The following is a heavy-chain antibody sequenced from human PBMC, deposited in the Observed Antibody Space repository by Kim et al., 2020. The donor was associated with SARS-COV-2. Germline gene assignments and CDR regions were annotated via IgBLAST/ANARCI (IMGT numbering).Heavy chain of an antibody. J-gene: IGHJ5*02. CDR3: ARGRHSSSWYLRIWFDP. D-gene: IGHD6-13*01. Sequence: LKSRVTISVDTSKNQFPLKLSSVTAADTAVYYCARGRHSSSWYLRIWFDPWGQGTLVTVSS. V-gene: IGHV4-34*01.